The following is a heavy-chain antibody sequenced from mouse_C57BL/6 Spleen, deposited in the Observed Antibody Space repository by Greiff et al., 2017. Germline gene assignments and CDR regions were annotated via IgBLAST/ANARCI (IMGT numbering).Heavy chain of an antibody. CDR3: ARAVDSSGYDY. D-gene: IGHD3-2*02. CDR1: GFTFSDYY. CDR2: INYDGSST. V-gene: IGHV5-16*01. Sequence: EVQVVESEGGLVQPGSSMKLSCTASGFTFSDYYMAWVRQVPEKGLEWVANINYDGSSTYYLDSLKSRFIISRDNAKNILYLQMSSLKSEDTATYYCARAVDSSGYDYWGQGTTLTVSS. J-gene: IGHJ2*01.